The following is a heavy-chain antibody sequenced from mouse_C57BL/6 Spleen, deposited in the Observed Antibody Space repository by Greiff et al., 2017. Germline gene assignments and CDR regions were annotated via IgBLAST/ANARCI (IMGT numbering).Heavy chain of an antibody. CDR3: ARGGDDYDGAMDY. Sequence: QVQLQQPGAELVKPGASVKLSCKASGYTFTSYWMHWVKQRPGQGLEWIGMIHPNSGSTNYNEKFKSKATLTVDKSSSTAYMQLSSLTSEDSAVYYCARGGDDYDGAMDYWGQGTSVTVSS. V-gene: IGHV1-64*01. J-gene: IGHJ4*01. D-gene: IGHD2-4*01. CDR2: IHPNSGST. CDR1: GYTFTSYW.